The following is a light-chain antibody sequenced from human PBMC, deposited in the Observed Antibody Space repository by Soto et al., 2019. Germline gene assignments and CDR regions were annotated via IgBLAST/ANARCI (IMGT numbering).Light chain of an antibody. CDR3: AAWDDSLNGVL. CDR2: NNN. J-gene: IGLJ2*01. V-gene: IGLV1-44*01. CDR1: NSNIGSNP. Sequence: QSVLTQPPSASGTPGQRVTISCSGSNSNIGSNPVHWYQQLPGTAPKLLIHNNNQRPSGVPDLFSVSKSGTSASLAISGLQSEDEAAYYCAAWDDSLNGVLFGGGTKLTVL.